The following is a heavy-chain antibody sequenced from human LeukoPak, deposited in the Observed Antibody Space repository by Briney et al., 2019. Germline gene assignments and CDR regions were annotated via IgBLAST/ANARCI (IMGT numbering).Heavy chain of an antibody. Sequence: GGSLRLSCAASGFTVSSNYMSWVRQAPGKGLEWVSAIYSGGSTYYADSVKGRFTISRDNSKNTLYLQMNSLRAEDTAVYYCARRGPAADYYYYYMDVWGKGTTVTVSS. V-gene: IGHV3-53*01. D-gene: IGHD2-2*01. CDR1: GFTVSSNY. CDR2: IYSGGST. CDR3: ARRGPAADYYYYYMDV. J-gene: IGHJ6*03.